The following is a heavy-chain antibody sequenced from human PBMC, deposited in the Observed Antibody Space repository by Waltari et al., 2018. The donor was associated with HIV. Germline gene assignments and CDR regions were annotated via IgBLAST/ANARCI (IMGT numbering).Heavy chain of an antibody. V-gene: IGHV3-74*02. Sequence: VESGGIPVQPGGSLRLSCKASGFIFGSHWMHWVRQSPGKGLFWVSRIDGDGRGKVYVDTVKGRFTISRDNSRNTLSLEMKSLRVEDSGIYHCVKDVTVTHYGVYYAGLDVWGQGTTVTV. D-gene: IGHD2-8*01. CDR3: VKDVTVTHYGVYYAGLDV. J-gene: IGHJ6*02. CDR2: IDGDGRGK. CDR1: GFIFGSHW.